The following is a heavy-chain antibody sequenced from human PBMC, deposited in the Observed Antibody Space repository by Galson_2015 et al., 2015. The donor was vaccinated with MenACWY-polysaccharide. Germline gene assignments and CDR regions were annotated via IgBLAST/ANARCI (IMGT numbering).Heavy chain of an antibody. CDR1: GSRFSNSG. V-gene: IGHV3-33*01. D-gene: IGHD3-10*02. J-gene: IGHJ3*02. CDR2: IQYDGSNK. CDR3: AREGSRIVFHAFDI. Sequence: SLRLSCAASGSRFSNSGMHWVRQAPGKGLEWVAVIQYDGSNKVYADSVKGRFTISRDNSKNTVFLEMNSLRAEDTALYYCAREGSRIVFHAFDIWGQGTMVIVSS.